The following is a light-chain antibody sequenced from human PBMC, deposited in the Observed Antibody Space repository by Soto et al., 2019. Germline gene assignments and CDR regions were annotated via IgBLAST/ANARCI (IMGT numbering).Light chain of an antibody. CDR3: QQHSNWPSW. V-gene: IGKV3-11*01. Sequence: EIVLTQYPATLSLSPGERATLSCRASQSVSSYLAWYQQKPGQAPRLLIYDASNRATGIPARVSGSGSGAYFTLTISSREPADFAVYYCQQHSNWPSWFGHGIKVDIK. CDR2: DAS. J-gene: IGKJ3*01. CDR1: QSVSSY.